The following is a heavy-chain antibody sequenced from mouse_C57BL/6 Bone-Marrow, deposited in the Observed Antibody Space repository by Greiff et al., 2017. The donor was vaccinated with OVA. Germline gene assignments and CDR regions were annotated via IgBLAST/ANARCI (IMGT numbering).Heavy chain of an antibody. J-gene: IGHJ1*03. CDR1: GFTFSSYA. D-gene: IGHD1-1*01. CDR2: ISDGGSYT. Sequence: EVQVVESGGGLVKPGGSLKLSCAASGFTFSSYAMSWVRQTPEKRLEWVATISDGGSYTYYPDNVKGRFTISRDNATNNLYLQMSHLKSEDTAMYYCATKLLRYFDVWGTGTTVTVSS. V-gene: IGHV5-4*01. CDR3: ATKLLRYFDV.